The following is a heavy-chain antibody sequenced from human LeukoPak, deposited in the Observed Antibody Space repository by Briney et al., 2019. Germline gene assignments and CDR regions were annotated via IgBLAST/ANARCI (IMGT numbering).Heavy chain of an antibody. Sequence: PSETLSLTCAVYGGSFSGYYWSWIRQPPGKGLEWIGEINHSGSTNYNPSLKSRVTISVDTSKNQFSLKLSSVTAADTAVYYCARGAAGYYFDYWGQGTLVTVSS. J-gene: IGHJ4*02. V-gene: IGHV4-34*01. CDR1: GGSFSGYY. CDR2: INHSGST. CDR3: ARGAAGYYFDY. D-gene: IGHD6-25*01.